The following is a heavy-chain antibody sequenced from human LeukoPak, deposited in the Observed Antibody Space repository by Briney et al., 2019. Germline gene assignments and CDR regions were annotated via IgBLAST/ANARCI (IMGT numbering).Heavy chain of an antibody. Sequence: GGSLRLSCAASVFTFSIYAMSGGRQAPGKGGEWVSAISGSGGSTYYTDSVKGRFTISRDNSKNTLYLQMNSLRAEDTAVYYCAKENYGIYYFDYWGQGTLVTVSS. V-gene: IGHV3-23*01. D-gene: IGHD4-17*01. CDR1: VFTFSIYA. CDR2: ISGSGGST. CDR3: AKENYGIYYFDY. J-gene: IGHJ4*02.